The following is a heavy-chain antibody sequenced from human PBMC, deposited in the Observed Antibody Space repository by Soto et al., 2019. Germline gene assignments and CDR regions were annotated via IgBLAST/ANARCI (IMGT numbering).Heavy chain of an antibody. V-gene: IGHV3-7*01. Sequence: PGESLKISCAASGFAISTSWMSWVRQAPGRGLEWVANIKQDGSDKSYVDSVKGRFTLSRDNAKNSLYLQMNSLRAEDTAVYYCARHLEYCSGGRCYAVYDYWGQGTLVTVSS. D-gene: IGHD2-15*01. CDR1: GFAISTSW. CDR3: ARHLEYCSGGRCYAVYDY. J-gene: IGHJ4*02. CDR2: IKQDGSDK.